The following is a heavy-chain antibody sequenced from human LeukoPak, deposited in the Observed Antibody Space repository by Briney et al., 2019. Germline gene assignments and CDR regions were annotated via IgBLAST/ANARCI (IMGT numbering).Heavy chain of an antibody. V-gene: IGHV1-2*06. J-gene: IGHJ4*02. D-gene: IGHD1-26*01. CDR2: INPNSGGT. CDR3: ARDVGARDPRNYYFDY. CDR1: GYTFTGYY. Sequence: GASVKVSCKASGYTFTGYYMHRVRQAPGQGLEWMGRINPNSGGTNYAQKFQGRVTMARDTSISTAYMELSRLRSDDTAVYYCARDVGARDPRNYYFDYWGQGTLVTVSS.